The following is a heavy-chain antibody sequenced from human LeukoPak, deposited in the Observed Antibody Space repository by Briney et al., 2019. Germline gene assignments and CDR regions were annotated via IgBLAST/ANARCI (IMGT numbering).Heavy chain of an antibody. CDR2: IIPIFGTA. V-gene: IGHV1-69*05. CDR3: ARDQDLNSSSWYPDDAFDI. J-gene: IGHJ3*02. Sequence: SVKVSCKASGYTFTSYGISWVRQAPGQGLEWMGGIIPIFGTANYAQKFQGRVTITTDESTSTAYMELSSLRSEDTAVYYCARDQDLNSSSWYPDDAFDIWGQGTMVTVSS. CDR1: GYTFTSYG. D-gene: IGHD6-13*01.